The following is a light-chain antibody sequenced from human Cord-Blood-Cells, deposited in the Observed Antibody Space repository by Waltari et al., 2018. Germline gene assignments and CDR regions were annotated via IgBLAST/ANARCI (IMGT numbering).Light chain of an antibody. Sequence: QSALTQPASVSGSPGPSITISCPRTRSDVGGYNYVSWYQPHPGKAPKLMIYEVSNRPAGVSNRFSGSKSGNTASLTISGLQAEDEADYYCSSYTSSSTLVFGGGTKLTVL. V-gene: IGLV2-14*01. J-gene: IGLJ3*02. CDR3: SSYTSSSTLV. CDR1: RSDVGGYNY. CDR2: EVS.